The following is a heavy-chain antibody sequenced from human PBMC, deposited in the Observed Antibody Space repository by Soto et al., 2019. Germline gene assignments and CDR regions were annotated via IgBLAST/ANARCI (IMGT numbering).Heavy chain of an antibody. Sequence: QVQVVQSGAEVKKPGSSVKVSCKASGGSFSNYFISWVRQAPGQGLEWMGGIIPVFGTPSYAERFQGRVTITADESTGTTYMALSSLRSEDTAVYYCARGPDGPLIVMVPFNYWGQGTPVTVSS. V-gene: IGHV1-69*01. CDR1: GGSFSNYF. CDR3: ARGPDGPLIVMVPFNY. D-gene: IGHD2-15*01. CDR2: IIPVFGTP. J-gene: IGHJ4*02.